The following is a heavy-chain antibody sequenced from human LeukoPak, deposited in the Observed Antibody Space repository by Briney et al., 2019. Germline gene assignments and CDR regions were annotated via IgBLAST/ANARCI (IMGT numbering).Heavy chain of an antibody. J-gene: IGHJ4*02. CDR2: INPNSGAT. V-gene: IGHV1-2*02. Sequence: ASVKVSCKASGYTFTIYYMHGVRQAPGQGLEWMGWINPNSGATSYAQRFQGRVTMTRDTSISTAYMELSGLTSDDTAVYYCARNPPYCTSTSCYNDYWGQGTLVTVSS. CDR3: ARNPPYCTSTSCYNDY. D-gene: IGHD2-2*02. CDR1: GYTFTIYY.